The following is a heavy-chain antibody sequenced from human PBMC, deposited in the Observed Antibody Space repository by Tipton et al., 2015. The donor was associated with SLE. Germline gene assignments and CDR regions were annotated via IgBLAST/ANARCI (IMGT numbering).Heavy chain of an antibody. D-gene: IGHD6-13*01. CDR3: AIAVAGTLFFGY. V-gene: IGHV1-18*01. Sequence: QLVQSGAEVKKPGASVKVSCKASGFTFTSYGISWVRQAPGQGLEWMGWISAYNGNTDYAQKLQGRVTMTTDTSTSTAYMELRSLRSEDTAVYYCAIAVAGTLFFGYWGKGAVVTVST. J-gene: IGHJ4*02. CDR1: GFTFTSYG. CDR2: ISAYNGNT.